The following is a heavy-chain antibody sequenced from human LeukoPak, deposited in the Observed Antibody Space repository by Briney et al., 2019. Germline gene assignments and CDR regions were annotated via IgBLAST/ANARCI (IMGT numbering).Heavy chain of an antibody. CDR1: GFTISNYE. CDR2: ISDHGKSR. V-gene: IGHV3-48*03. J-gene: IGHJ4*02. D-gene: IGHD6-13*01. CDR3: ARARIAAPLLDY. Sequence: GGSLRLSCVASGFTISNYEMNWVRQTPGTGLEWVSYISDHGKSRNYVDSVKGRFTISRDNAKNSLYLQMNNLRVEDTAIYFCARARIAAPLLDYWGQGALVTVSS.